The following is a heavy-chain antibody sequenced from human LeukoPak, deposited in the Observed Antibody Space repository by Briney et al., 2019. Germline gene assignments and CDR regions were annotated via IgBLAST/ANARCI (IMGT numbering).Heavy chain of an antibody. V-gene: IGHV3-74*01. D-gene: IGHD3-3*01. CDR1: GFTFSSYW. CDR3: ARDGPQYYDFWSGYLWYYGMDV. J-gene: IGHJ6*02. CDR2: INSDGSST. Sequence: GGSLRLSCTASGFTFSSYWMHWVRQAPGKGLVWVSRINSDGSSTSYADSVKGRFTISRDNAKNTLYLQMNSLRAEDTAVYYCARDGPQYYDFWSGYLWYYGMDVWGQGTTVTVSS.